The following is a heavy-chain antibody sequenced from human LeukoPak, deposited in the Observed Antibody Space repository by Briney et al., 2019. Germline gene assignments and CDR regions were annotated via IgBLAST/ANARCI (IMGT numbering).Heavy chain of an antibody. CDR2: IYYSGST. CDR3: ARDSMGSGRYIDY. Sequence: NPSETLSLTCTVSGGSISSGGYYWSWIRQHPGKGLEWIGYIYYSGSTYYNPSLKSRVTISVDTSKNQFSLKLSSVTAADTAVYYSARDSMGSGRYIDYWGQGTLVTVSS. J-gene: IGHJ4*02. V-gene: IGHV4-31*03. CDR1: GGSISSGGYY. D-gene: IGHD3-10*01.